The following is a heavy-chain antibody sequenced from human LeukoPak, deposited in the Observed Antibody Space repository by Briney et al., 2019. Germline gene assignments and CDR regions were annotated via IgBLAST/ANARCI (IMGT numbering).Heavy chain of an antibody. V-gene: IGHV1-18*01. CDR3: ARQVLIVGGRYGMDV. CDR2: ISPYRGDT. CDR1: GYTFNSYG. Sequence: GASVKVSCKASGYTFNSYGISWVRQAPGQGLEWMGWISPYRGDTEYAQKIQGRVTMTTDTSTSTAYMEVRSLRSDDTAVYYCARQVLIVGGRYGMDVWGQGTTVTVSS. D-gene: IGHD3-22*01. J-gene: IGHJ6*02.